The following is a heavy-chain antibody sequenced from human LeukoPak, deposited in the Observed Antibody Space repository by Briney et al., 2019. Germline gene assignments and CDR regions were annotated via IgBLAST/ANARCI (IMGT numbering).Heavy chain of an antibody. V-gene: IGHV4-38-2*02. CDR3: AKYSSSWNWFDP. CDR1: GYSITSGYY. D-gene: IGHD6-13*01. J-gene: IGHJ5*02. CDR2: IYHSGDT. Sequence: SETLSLTCIVSGYSITSGYYWGWIRQPPGKGLEWIGSIYHSGDTYYNPSLKSRVTISVDTSKNQFSLKLTSVTAADTAVYYCAKYSSSWNWFDPWGQGTLVTVSS.